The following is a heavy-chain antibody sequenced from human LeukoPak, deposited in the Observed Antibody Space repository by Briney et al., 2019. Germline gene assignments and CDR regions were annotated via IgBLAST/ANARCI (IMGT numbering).Heavy chain of an antibody. CDR2: IRYDGSNK. Sequence: GGSLRLSCAASGFTFSSYGVHWVRQAPGKGLEWVAFIRYDGSNKYYADSVKGRFTISRDNSKNTVYLQMSSLSAEDTAVVVAAGGHYNMDVWGKGTTVTVSS. D-gene: IGHD2-15*01. J-gene: IGHJ6*03. V-gene: IGHV3-30*02. CDR1: GFTFSSYG. CDR3: AGGHYNMDV.